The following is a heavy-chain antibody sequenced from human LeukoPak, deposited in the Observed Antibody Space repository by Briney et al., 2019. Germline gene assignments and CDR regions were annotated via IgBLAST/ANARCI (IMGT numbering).Heavy chain of an antibody. J-gene: IGHJ5*01. D-gene: IGHD6-13*01. CDR2: INNDGSST. CDR3: ARCQPGYSSSWYDS. Sequence: GGSLRLSCAASGFTFNIYWMHWVRQAPGKGLVWVSRINNDGSSTSYADSVKGRFTISRDNAKNTLYLQMNSVRAEDTAVYYCARCQPGYSSSWYDSWGQGTLVTVSS. V-gene: IGHV3-74*01. CDR1: GFTFNIYW.